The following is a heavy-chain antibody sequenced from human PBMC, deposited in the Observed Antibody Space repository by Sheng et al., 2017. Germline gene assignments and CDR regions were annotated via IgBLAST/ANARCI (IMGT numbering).Heavy chain of an antibody. Sequence: QVQLVESGGGVVQPGRSLRLSCAGSGFTFSSHAMHWVRLAPGKGLEWVAVISYDGNNKLYADSVKGRFTISRDNSKNTLYLQMNSLRAEDTALYYCARVQGAYSSGYFYYFDYWGQGTLVTVSS. CDR3: ARVQGAYSSGYFYYFDY. CDR2: ISYDGNNK. J-gene: IGHJ4*02. D-gene: IGHD3-22*01. V-gene: IGHV3-30*04. CDR1: GFTFSSHA.